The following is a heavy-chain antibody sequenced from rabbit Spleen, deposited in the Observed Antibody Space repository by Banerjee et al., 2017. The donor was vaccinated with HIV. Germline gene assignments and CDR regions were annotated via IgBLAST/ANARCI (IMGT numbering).Heavy chain of an antibody. CDR3: ARDTGSSFSTYGMDL. CDR1: GFSFSSIYW. Sequence: QEQLEESGGGLVQPEGSLTLTCTASGFSFSSIYWICWVRQAPGKGLEWISCIAGSGSGFTYSATWAKGRFTCSKTSSTTVTLQMTSLTVADTATYFCARDTGSSFSTYGMDLWGQGTLVTVS. D-gene: IGHD8-1*01. V-gene: IGHV1S45*01. J-gene: IGHJ6*01. CDR2: IAGSGSGFT.